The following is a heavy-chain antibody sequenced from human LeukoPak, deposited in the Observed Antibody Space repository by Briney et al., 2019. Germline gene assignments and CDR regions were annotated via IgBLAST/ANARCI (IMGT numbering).Heavy chain of an antibody. Sequence: SVKVSCKASGGTFSSYAISWVRQAPGQGLEWMGGIIPIFGTANYAQKFQGRVTITADESTSTAYMGLSSLRSEDTAVYYCARDLGAAGTSDYWGQGTLVTVSS. CDR2: IIPIFGTA. J-gene: IGHJ4*02. V-gene: IGHV1-69*01. D-gene: IGHD6-13*01. CDR3: ARDLGAAGTSDY. CDR1: GGTFSSYA.